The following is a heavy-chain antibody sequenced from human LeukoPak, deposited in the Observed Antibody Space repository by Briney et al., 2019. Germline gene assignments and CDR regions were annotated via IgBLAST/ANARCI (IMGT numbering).Heavy chain of an antibody. CDR2: INSDGSNT. J-gene: IGHJ6*03. D-gene: IGHD2-21*01. CDR3: VRGAPYYMDV. V-gene: IGHV3-74*01. CDR1: GFTFSSYW. Sequence: PGGSLRLSCAASGFTFSSYWVHWVRQAPGRGLVWVSRINSDGSNTSYADSVRGRFTISRDNAKNTLYLEMNSLRAEDTAVYYCVRGAPYYMDVWGKGTTVTVSS.